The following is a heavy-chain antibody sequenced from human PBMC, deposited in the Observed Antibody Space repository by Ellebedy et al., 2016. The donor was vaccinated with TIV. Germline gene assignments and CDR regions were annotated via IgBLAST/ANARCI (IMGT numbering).Heavy chain of an antibody. CDR1: GFTFSGYY. D-gene: IGHD6-13*01. CDR2: ISYSGDLM. CDR3: ARLGGIAAAGASDY. V-gene: IGHV3-11*01. J-gene: IGHJ4*02. Sequence: PGGSLRLSCAASGFTFSGYYMSWFRQAPGKGPDWVSYISYSGDLMYYADSVKGRFTTSRDNAANSLYLQMNSLRAEDTGVYYCARLGGIAAAGASDYWGQGTLVIVSS.